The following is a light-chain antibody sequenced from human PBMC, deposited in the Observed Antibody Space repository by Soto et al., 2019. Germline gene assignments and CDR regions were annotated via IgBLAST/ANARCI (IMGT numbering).Light chain of an antibody. CDR2: DYN. Sequence: SYELTQPPSVSVAPGQTASITCGGDNIGRGRVHWYQQKPGQAPVLVVYDYNDRPSGIPERFSGSNSGNTATLTISRVEAGDEADYYCQVWDSSRDHPWVFGGGTKLTVL. CDR1: NIGRGR. V-gene: IGLV3-21*02. CDR3: QVWDSSRDHPWV. J-gene: IGLJ3*02.